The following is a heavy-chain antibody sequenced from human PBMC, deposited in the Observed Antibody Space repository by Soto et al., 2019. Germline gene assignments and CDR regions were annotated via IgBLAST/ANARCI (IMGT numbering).Heavy chain of an antibody. J-gene: IGHJ4*02. CDR2: INPNIGGT. CDR1: GYTFTGYY. V-gene: IGHV1-2*02. D-gene: IGHD1-26*01. Sequence: ASVKVSCKASGYTFTGYYMHWVRQAPGQGLEWMGWINPNIGGTNYAQKFQGRVTMTRDTSISTAYMELSRLRSDDTAVYYCARVGSQLSGRYGSYSDYWRQGTMVNVSP. CDR3: ARVGSQLSGRYGSYSDY.